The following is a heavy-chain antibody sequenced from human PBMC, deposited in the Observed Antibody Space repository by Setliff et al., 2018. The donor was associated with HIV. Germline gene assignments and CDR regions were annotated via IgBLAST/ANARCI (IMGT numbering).Heavy chain of an antibody. CDR1: GGSINSGIYY. CDR3: ASQYCSAGSCFSDY. CDR2: IHIGGST. V-gene: IGHV4-61*02. Sequence: PSETLSLTCTVSGGSINSGIYYWTWIRQPAGKGLEWLGRIHIGGSTYYNPSLKSRVTISIDTSKNQFSLKLSSVTAADTAVYYCASQYCSAGSCFSDYWGQGTMVTVSS. D-gene: IGHD2-15*01. J-gene: IGHJ4*02.